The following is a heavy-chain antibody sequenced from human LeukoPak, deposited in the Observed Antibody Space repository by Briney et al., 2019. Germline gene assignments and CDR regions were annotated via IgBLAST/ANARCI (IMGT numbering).Heavy chain of an antibody. CDR1: GGSISSSSYY. CDR3: ATTGRSITMVRGVRGWFDP. Sequence: SETLSLTCTVSGGSISSSSYYWGWIRQPPGKGLEWIGSIYYSGSTYYNPSLKSRVTISVDTSKNQFSLKLSSVTAADTAVYYCATTGRSITMVRGVRGWFDPWGQGTLVTVSS. V-gene: IGHV4-39*01. J-gene: IGHJ5*02. D-gene: IGHD3-10*01. CDR2: IYYSGST.